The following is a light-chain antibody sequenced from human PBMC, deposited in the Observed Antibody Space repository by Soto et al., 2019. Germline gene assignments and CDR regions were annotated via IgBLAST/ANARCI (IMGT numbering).Light chain of an antibody. CDR1: SSDVGSYNL. CDR2: EGS. Sequence: QSVLTQPASVSGSPGQSITISCTGTSSDVGSYNLVSWYQQHPGKAPKLVIYEGSKRPSGVSNRFSGSKSGNTASLTISGLQAEDESDYYCCSYADSSTWVFGGGTKLTVL. J-gene: IGLJ3*02. CDR3: CSYADSSTWV. V-gene: IGLV2-23*01.